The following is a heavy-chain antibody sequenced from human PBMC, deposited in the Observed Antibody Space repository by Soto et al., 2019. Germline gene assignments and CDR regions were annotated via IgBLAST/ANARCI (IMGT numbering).Heavy chain of an antibody. CDR1: GFTFSRFS. D-gene: IGHD3-10*01. J-gene: IGHJ6*02. Sequence: GGSLRLSCAASGFTFSRFSMHWVRQAPGKGLAWVAVISYDGSNTHYAESVKGRFNISRDDSKNTVYLQMNNLRGEDSAVYYCARDHGGFLSYYYYGMVVLDQETTVAVSS. CDR3: ARDHGGFLSYYYYGMVV. CDR2: ISYDGSNT. V-gene: IGHV3-30-3*01.